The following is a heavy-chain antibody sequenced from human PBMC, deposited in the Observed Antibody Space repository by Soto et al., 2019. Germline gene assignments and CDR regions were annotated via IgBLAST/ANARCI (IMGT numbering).Heavy chain of an antibody. V-gene: IGHV4-30-4*01. CDR3: ASSTYYYDSSAPMDV. Sequence: SETLSLTCTVSGGSISSGDYYWSWIRQPPGKGLEWIGYIYYSGSTYYNPSLKSRVTISVDTSKNQFSLKLSSVTAADTAVYYCASSTYYYDSSAPMDVWGQGTTVTV. CDR2: IYYSGST. CDR1: GGSISSGDYY. J-gene: IGHJ6*02. D-gene: IGHD3-22*01.